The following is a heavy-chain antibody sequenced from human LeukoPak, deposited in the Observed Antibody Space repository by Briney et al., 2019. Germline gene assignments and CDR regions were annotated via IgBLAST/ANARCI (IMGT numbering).Heavy chain of an antibody. CDR3: SRDGGFWSAYPLDY. CDR2: ISTTSSNI. CDR1: GFTFTTYN. Sequence: PGGSLRLSCAAYGFTFTTYNMNWVRQAPGKGLEWVSYISTTSSNIYYADSVEGRFTISRDNAKNLLYLQMDSLRDEDTAVYYCSRDGGFWSAYPLDYWGQGTLVTVSA. V-gene: IGHV3-48*02. D-gene: IGHD3-3*01. J-gene: IGHJ4*02.